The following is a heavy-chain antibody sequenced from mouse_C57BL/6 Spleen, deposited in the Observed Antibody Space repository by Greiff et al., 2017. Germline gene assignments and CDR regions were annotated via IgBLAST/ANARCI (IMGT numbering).Heavy chain of an antibody. J-gene: IGHJ3*01. V-gene: IGHV1-80*01. D-gene: IGHD2-3*01. Sequence: VQLQESGAELVKPGASVKISCKASGYAFSSYWMNWVKQRPGKGLEWIGQIYPGDGDTNYNGKFKGKATLTADKSSCTAYMQLSSLTSEDSAVYFCARRGAYDGYYGFAYWGQGTLVTVSA. CDR2: IYPGDGDT. CDR1: GYAFSSYW. CDR3: ARRGAYDGYYGFAY.